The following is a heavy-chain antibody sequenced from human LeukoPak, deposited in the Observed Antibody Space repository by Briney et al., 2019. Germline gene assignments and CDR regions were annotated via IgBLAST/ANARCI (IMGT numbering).Heavy chain of an antibody. CDR2: ISSDGSST. Sequence: GGSLRLSCAASGFTFSNYAMNWVRQAPGKGLVWLSRISSDGSSTNYADSVKGRFTISRDNAKNTLYLQMNSLRAEDTAVYYCARDYGEGGYYFDYWGQGTLVTVSS. J-gene: IGHJ4*02. D-gene: IGHD4-17*01. CDR3: ARDYGEGGYYFDY. V-gene: IGHV3-74*01. CDR1: GFTFSNYA.